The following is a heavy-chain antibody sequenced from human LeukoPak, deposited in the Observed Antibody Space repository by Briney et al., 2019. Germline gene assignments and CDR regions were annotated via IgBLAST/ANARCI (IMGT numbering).Heavy chain of an antibody. J-gene: IGHJ4*02. CDR2: ISWNSGSI. CDR1: GFTFDDYA. Sequence: GGSLRLSGAASGFTFDDYAMHWVRQAPGKGLEWVSGISWNSGSIGYADSVKGRFTISRDNAKNSLYLQMNSLRAEDTALYYCAKGTKTVAGSLDYWGQGTLVTVSS. CDR3: AKGTKTVAGSLDY. D-gene: IGHD6-19*01. V-gene: IGHV3-9*01.